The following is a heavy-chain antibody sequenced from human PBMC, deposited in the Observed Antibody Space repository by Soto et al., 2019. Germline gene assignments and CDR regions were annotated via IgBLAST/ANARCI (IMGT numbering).Heavy chain of an antibody. V-gene: IGHV4-30-2*01. Sequence: PSETLSLTCAVSGGSISSGGYCWSWIRQPPGKGLEWIGYIYHSGSTYYNPSLKSRVTISVDRSKNQFSLKLSSVTAADTAVYYCASGLVTTLHYWVQGTLVTVSS. CDR2: IYHSGST. CDR1: GGSISSGGYC. D-gene: IGHD4-17*01. J-gene: IGHJ4*02. CDR3: ASGLVTTLHY.